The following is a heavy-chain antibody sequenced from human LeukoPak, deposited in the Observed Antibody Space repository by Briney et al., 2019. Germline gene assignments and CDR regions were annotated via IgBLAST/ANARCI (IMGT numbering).Heavy chain of an antibody. V-gene: IGHV3-74*01. CDR1: GFPFSTYW. D-gene: IGHD3-3*01. J-gene: IGHJ6*03. CDR3: AREYYDFWSGYYNYYYFMDV. Sequence: GRSLRLSCAASGFPFSTYWMHWVRQAPGKGLVWVSRINSDGSSTAYADSVKGRFTISRDNAKNTLYLQMNSLRAEDTAVYYCAREYYDFWSGYYNYYYFMDVWGKGTTATVSS. CDR2: INSDGSST.